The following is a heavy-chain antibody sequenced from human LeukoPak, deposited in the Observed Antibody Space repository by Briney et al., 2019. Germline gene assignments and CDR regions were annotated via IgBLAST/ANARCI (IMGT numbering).Heavy chain of an antibody. D-gene: IGHD1-26*01. V-gene: IGHV4-59*01. CDR2: IYYSGST. CDR3: ARDRVGATRGNWFDP. CDR1: GGSISSYY. J-gene: IGHJ5*02. Sequence: SETLSLTCTVSGGSISSYYWSWIRQPPGKGLEWIGYIYYSGSTNYNPSLKSRVTISVDTSKNQFSLKLSSVTAADTAVYYCARDRVGATRGNWFDPWGQGTLVTVSS.